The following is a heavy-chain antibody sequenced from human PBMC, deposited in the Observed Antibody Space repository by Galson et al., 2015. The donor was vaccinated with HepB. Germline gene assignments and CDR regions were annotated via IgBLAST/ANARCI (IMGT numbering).Heavy chain of an antibody. CDR3: AGGDVYDSSGYYEYYFDY. D-gene: IGHD3-22*01. V-gene: IGHV1-18*04. J-gene: IGHJ4*02. Sequence: SVKVSCKASGYTFTSYGISWVRQAPGQGLEWMGWISAYNGNTNYAQKLQGRVTMTTDTSTSTAYMELRSLRSDDTAVYYCAGGDVYDSSGYYEYYFDYWGQGTLVTVSS. CDR1: GYTFTSYG. CDR2: ISAYNGNT.